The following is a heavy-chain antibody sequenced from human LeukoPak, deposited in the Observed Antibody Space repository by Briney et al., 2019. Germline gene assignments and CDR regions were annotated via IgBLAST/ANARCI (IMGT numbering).Heavy chain of an antibody. CDR3: ARGRGPPNSNRDFYYYYYMDV. Sequence: ASVKVSCKASGYTFTNYAIHWVRQAPGQRFEWMGWINAANGHTKYSQEFQDRITITRDTFATTAYMELSNLRSEDMALYYCARGRGPPNSNRDFYYYYYMDVWGTGTTVTVSS. D-gene: IGHD6-13*01. CDR2: INAANGHT. CDR1: GYTFTNYA. J-gene: IGHJ6*03. V-gene: IGHV1-3*03.